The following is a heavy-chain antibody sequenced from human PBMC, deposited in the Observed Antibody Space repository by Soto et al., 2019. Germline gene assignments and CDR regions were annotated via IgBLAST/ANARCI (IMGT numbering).Heavy chain of an antibody. CDR3: ARGRIFGFSGYEPLGGLDY. CDR1: GYSFTNND. D-gene: IGHD5-12*01. V-gene: IGHV1-8*01. J-gene: IGHJ4*02. Sequence: ASVKVSCKASGYSFTNNDSNWVRQATGQGLQWMGWMNPNSGNTGYAQKFQGRLTMTRSTSASTAFMELNSLTPDDTAVYYCARGRIFGFSGYEPLGGLDYFGQRTPVAFCS. CDR2: MNPNSGNT.